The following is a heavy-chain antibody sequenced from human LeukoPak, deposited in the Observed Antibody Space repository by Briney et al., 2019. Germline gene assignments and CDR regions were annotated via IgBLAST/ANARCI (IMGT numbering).Heavy chain of an antibody. Sequence: SETLSLTCAVYGGSFSGYYWSWIRQPPGKGLEWIGEINHSGSTNYNPSLKSRVTISVDTSKNQFSLKLSSVTAADTAVYYCARGLSPREWELLRLDPWGQGTLVTVSS. D-gene: IGHD1-26*01. CDR3: ARGLSPREWELLRLDP. J-gene: IGHJ5*02. V-gene: IGHV4-34*01. CDR1: GGSFSGYY. CDR2: INHSGST.